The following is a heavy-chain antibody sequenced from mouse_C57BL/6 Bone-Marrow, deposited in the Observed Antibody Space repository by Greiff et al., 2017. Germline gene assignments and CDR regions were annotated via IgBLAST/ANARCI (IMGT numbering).Heavy chain of an antibody. Sequence: VQLQQSGAELVRPGTSVKMSCKASGYTFTNYWIGWAQQRPGHGLEWIGDIYPGGGYTNYNQKFKGKATLTADKSSSTAYLQFSSLTAEDSAIYYCARAGGYYPDYWGQGTTLTVSS. CDR3: ARAGGYYPDY. CDR1: GYTFTNYW. V-gene: IGHV1-63*01. CDR2: IYPGGGYT. J-gene: IGHJ2*01. D-gene: IGHD1-1*02.